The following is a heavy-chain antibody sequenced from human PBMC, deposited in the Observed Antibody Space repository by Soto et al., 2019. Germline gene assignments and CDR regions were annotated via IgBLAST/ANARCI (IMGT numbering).Heavy chain of an antibody. CDR2: IIPNFGTA. D-gene: IGHD6-19*01. V-gene: IGHV1-69*06. CDR3: AGGASGMSSSGSHCDY. CDR1: GCTFSSYA. J-gene: IGHJ4*02. Sequence: ASVKVSCKASGCTFSSYAISWVRQAPGQGLEWMGGIIPNFGTANYAQKFQGRVTTTADTSMSTAYMELSSLRSEDTAVYYCAGGASGMSSSGSHCDYWGQGTPVTVYS.